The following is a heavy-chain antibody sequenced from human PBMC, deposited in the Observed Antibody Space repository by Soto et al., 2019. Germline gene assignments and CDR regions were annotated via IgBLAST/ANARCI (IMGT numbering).Heavy chain of an antibody. V-gene: IGHV1-69*13. CDR1: GGTFSSYA. J-gene: IGHJ4*02. D-gene: IGHD1-26*01. CDR3: AGSKVGMGYFDY. Sequence: SVKVSCKASGGTFSSYAISWVRQAPGQGLEWMGGIIPIFGTANYAQKFQGRVTITADESTSTAYMELSSLRSEDTAVYYCAGSKVGMGYFDYWGQGTLVTVSS. CDR2: IIPIFGTA.